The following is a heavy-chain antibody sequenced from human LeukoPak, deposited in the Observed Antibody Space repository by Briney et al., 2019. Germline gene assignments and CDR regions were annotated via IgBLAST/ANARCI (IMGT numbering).Heavy chain of an antibody. CDR3: ARLPLTTSHSTDF. Sequence: PSETLSLTCTVSGVSISTYCWSWIRQPPGKGLEYIGYISPSGNTNYSPSLRSRVTISVDTSRNQFSLDLNSVTAADTAVYYCARLPLTTSHSTDFWGQGTLVTVSS. V-gene: IGHV4-59*08. CDR2: ISPSGNT. J-gene: IGHJ4*02. D-gene: IGHD2-2*01. CDR1: GVSISTYC.